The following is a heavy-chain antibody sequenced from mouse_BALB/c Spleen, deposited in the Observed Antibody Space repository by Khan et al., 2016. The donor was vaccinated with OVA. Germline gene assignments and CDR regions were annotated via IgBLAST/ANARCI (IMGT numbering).Heavy chain of an antibody. CDR3: ARPPYFSDVMVY. D-gene: IGHD2-10*01. V-gene: IGHV9-3-1*01. CDR1: GYTFTNYG. CDR2: INTYTGEP. J-gene: IGHJ4*01. Sequence: QIQLVQSGPELKKPGETVKISCKASGYTFTNYGMNWVKQAPGKGLKWMGWINTYTGEPTYADDFKGRFAFSLETSASTAYLQINNLKNEDTATDFCARPPYFSDVMVYWGQGTSVTVSS.